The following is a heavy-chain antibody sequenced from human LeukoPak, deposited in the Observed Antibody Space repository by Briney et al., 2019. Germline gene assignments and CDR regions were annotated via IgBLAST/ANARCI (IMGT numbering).Heavy chain of an antibody. CDR2: INHSGST. CDR1: GGSFSGYY. V-gene: IGHV4-34*01. J-gene: IGHJ4*02. D-gene: IGHD6-13*01. Sequence: SETLSLTCAVYGGSFSGYYWSWIRQPPGKGLEWIGEINHSGSTNYNPSLKSRVTISVDTSKNQFSLKLSSVTAADTAVYYCARLILTSSSWYDYWGQGTLVTVSS. CDR3: ARLILTSSSWYDY.